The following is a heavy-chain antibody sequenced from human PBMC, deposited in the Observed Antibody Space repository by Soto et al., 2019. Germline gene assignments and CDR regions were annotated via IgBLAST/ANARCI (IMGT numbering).Heavy chain of an antibody. D-gene: IGHD3-10*01. CDR2: ISDSGGST. CDR1: GFTFSSNA. Sequence: EVQLLESGGGLVQPGGSLRLSCEASGFTFSSNAMTWVRQAQGKGLEWVSAISDSGGSTYYADSVAGRFTISRDNSRHTLYLQMNSLRAEDTAIYYCAKALGRDFSDFDSWGQGTQVTVSS. J-gene: IGHJ4*02. CDR3: AKALGRDFSDFDS. V-gene: IGHV3-23*01.